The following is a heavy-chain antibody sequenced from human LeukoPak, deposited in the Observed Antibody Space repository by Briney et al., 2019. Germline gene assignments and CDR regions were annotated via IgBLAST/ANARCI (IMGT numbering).Heavy chain of an antibody. Sequence: GGSLRLSCAASGFTFSSYGMHWVRQAPGKGLEWVAFIRYDGSNKYYADSVKGRFTISRDNSKNTLYLQMNSLRAEDTAVYYCAKDPSYYADSLDYWGQGTLVTVSS. V-gene: IGHV3-30*02. D-gene: IGHD3-22*01. CDR1: GFTFSSYG. J-gene: IGHJ4*02. CDR2: IRYDGSNK. CDR3: AKDPSYYADSLDY.